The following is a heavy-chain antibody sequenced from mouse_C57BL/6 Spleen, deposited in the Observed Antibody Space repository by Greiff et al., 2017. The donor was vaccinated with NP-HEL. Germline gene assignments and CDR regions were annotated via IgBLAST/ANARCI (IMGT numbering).Heavy chain of an antibody. V-gene: IGHV14-4*01. CDR3: TSGGNYVDWFAY. CDR1: GFNIKDDY. D-gene: IGHD2-1*01. CDR2: IDPENGDT. J-gene: IGHJ3*01. Sequence: EVQLVESGAELVRPGASVKLSCTASGFNIKDDYMHWVKQRPEQGLEWIGWIDPENGDTEYASKFQGKATITAETSSNTAYLQLSSLTSEDTAVYYCTSGGNYVDWFAYWGQGTLVTVSA.